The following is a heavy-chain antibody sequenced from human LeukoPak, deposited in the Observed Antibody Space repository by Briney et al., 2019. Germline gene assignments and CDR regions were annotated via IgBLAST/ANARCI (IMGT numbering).Heavy chain of an antibody. CDR1: GFTFSTYG. Sequence: GGSLRLPCAASGFTFSTYGMNWVRQAPGKGLEWVAFIRYDGSNKYYADSVKGRFTISRDNSKNTVYLQMNSLRAEDTAVYYCAKGHSSSWYSAYFDYWGQGTLVTVSS. V-gene: IGHV3-30*02. D-gene: IGHD6-13*01. CDR3: AKGHSSSWYSAYFDY. CDR2: IRYDGSNK. J-gene: IGHJ4*02.